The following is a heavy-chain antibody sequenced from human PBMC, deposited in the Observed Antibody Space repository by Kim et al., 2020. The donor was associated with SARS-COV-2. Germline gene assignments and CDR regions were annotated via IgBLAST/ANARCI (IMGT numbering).Heavy chain of an antibody. CDR1: GGSISSSSYY. CDR3: ARHLREGAASSGYFFPRLFDY. D-gene: IGHD3-22*01. Sequence: SETLSLTCTVSGGSISSSSYYWGWIRQPPGKGLEWIGSIYYSGSTYYNPSLKSRVTISVDTSKNQFSLKLSSVTAADTAVYYCARHLREGAASSGYFFPRLFDYWGQGTLVTVSS. V-gene: IGHV4-39*01. J-gene: IGHJ4*02. CDR2: IYYSGST.